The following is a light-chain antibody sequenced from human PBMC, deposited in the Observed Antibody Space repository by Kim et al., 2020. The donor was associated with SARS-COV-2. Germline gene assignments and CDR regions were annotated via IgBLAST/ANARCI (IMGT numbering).Light chain of an antibody. J-gene: IGKJ2*01. CDR1: QTITTY. CDR2: AAS. Sequence: SASGGDRVTITCRASQTITTYLNWYQQKPGKAPRLLISAASTLGRGVPSRFSGGGSGTDFSLTIDSLQPDDFATYFCQQSYLVPYTFGQGTKLEI. V-gene: IGKV1-39*01. CDR3: QQSYLVPYT.